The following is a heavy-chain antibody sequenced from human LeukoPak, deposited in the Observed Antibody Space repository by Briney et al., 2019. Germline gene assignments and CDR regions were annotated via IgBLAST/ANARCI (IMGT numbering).Heavy chain of an antibody. CDR3: ATPGNNSSKVIHYK. Sequence: PGGSLSLTCLVSGFCFSSCGLYWVRQTPGKGLEFVSAIAASWGNTYYTASAKGRFTISRDNSKNILFLQMSSLRPEDTAVYYCATPGNNSSKVIHYKWGQGTLVTVSS. J-gene: IGHJ4*02. D-gene: IGHD3-16*02. CDR2: IAASWGNT. V-gene: IGHV3-64D*09. CDR1: GFCFSSCG.